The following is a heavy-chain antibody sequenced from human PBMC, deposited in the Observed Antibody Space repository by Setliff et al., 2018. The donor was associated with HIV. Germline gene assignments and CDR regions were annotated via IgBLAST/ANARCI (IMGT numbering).Heavy chain of an antibody. V-gene: IGHV3-23*01. Sequence: LRLSCAASGFIFSSYAMTWCRQAPGKGLEWVSTIRGSGSGDTTNYADFVKGRFTISRDNSKNTVYLQMNSLRAEDMAIYYCAREDSSWYGSLDYWGQGTPVTVSS. CDR3: AREDSSWYGSLDY. J-gene: IGHJ4*02. D-gene: IGHD6-13*01. CDR2: IRGSGSGDTT. CDR1: GFIFSSYA.